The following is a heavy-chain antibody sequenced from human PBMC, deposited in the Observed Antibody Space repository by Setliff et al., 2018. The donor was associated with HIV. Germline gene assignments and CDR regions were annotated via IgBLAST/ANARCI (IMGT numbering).Heavy chain of an antibody. CDR2: VNSRGYT. CDR1: GDSISSGIYY. CDR3: ARELRFSVSSTGKE. D-gene: IGHD2-21*01. J-gene: IGHJ4*02. V-gene: IGHV4-61*02. Sequence: PSETLSLTCTGSGDSISSGIYYWSWIRQPAGKGLEWIGRVNSRGYTEYNPSFKSRVTISVDTSKNQFSLKLSSVTAADTAVYYCARELRFSVSSTGKEWGQGTLVTVSS.